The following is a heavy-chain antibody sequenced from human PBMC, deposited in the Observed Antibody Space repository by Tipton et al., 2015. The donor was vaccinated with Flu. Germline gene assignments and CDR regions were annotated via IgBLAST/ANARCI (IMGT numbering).Heavy chain of an antibody. CDR1: GDSISSDYF. Sequence: TLSLTCAVSGDSISSDYFWGWIRQPPGKGLEWIATIHRSGSTKYNPSLKSRATISVDSSRNRFSLKVKSVTAADTATYYCARRDYSNYVSQPKNWFDHWGQGILVTVSS. V-gene: IGHV4-38-2*01. D-gene: IGHD4-11*01. CDR2: IHRSGST. J-gene: IGHJ5*02. CDR3: ARRDYSNYVSQPKNWFDH.